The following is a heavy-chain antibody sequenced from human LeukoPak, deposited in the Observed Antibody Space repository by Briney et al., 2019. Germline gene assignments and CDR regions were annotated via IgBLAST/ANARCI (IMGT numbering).Heavy chain of an antibody. CDR1: GYTFTGYY. CDR3: ARAARIFGVVIRPGQGDY. V-gene: IGHV1-2*02. J-gene: IGHJ4*02. CDR2: INPNSGGT. Sequence: ASVKVSCKASGYTFTGYYMHWERQAPGQGLEWMGWINPNSGGTNYAQKFQGRVTMTRDTSISTAYMELSRLRSDDTAVYYCARAARIFGVVIRPGQGDYWGQGTLVTVSS. D-gene: IGHD3-3*01.